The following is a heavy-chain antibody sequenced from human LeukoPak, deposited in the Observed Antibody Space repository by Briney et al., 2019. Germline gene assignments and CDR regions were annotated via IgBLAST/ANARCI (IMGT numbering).Heavy chain of an antibody. D-gene: IGHD6-13*01. J-gene: IGHJ4*02. CDR1: GFTLSSYW. V-gene: IGHV3-74*01. Sequence: GGSLRLSCAGSGFTLSSYWMHWVRQAPGKGLVWVSRFYSDGSRTNYADSVKGRFTISRDNSKNTLYLQMNSLRAEDTAVYYCAKDIAAAGSFDYWGQGTLVTVSS. CDR3: AKDIAAAGSFDY. CDR2: FYSDGSRT.